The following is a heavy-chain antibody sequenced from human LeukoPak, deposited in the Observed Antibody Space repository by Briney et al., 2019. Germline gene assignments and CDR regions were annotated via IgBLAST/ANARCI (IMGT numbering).Heavy chain of an antibody. CDR3: ARTHIVVVPAPDYGMDV. J-gene: IGHJ6*02. D-gene: IGHD2-2*01. Sequence: ASVKVSCKASGYTFTSYAMHWVRQAPGQRLEWMGWLNAGNGDTKYSQKFQGRVTITRDTSASTAYMELSSLRSEDTALYYCARTHIVVVPAPDYGMDVWGQGTTVTVSS. CDR1: GYTFTSYA. V-gene: IGHV1-3*01. CDR2: LNAGNGDT.